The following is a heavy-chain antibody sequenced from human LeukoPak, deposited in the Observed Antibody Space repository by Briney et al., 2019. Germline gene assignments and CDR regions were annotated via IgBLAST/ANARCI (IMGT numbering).Heavy chain of an antibody. CDR3: ARDDYDSNGYFDY. CDR2: IYYSGST. V-gene: IGHV4-61*01. CDR1: GGSISSSSYY. D-gene: IGHD3-22*01. J-gene: IGHJ4*02. Sequence: SETLSLTCTVSGGSISSSSYYWGWIRQPPGKGLEWIGYIYYSGSTNYNPSLKSRVTISVDTSKNQFSLKLSSVTAADTAVYYCARDDYDSNGYFDYWGQGTLVTVSS.